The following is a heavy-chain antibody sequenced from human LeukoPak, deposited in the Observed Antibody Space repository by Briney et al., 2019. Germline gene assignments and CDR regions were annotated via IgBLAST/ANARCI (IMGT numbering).Heavy chain of an antibody. V-gene: IGHV3-48*01. Sequence: GGSLRLSCVASGFTFSSYSMNWVRQAPGKGLEWVSYISSGSATIHYADSVEGRFTISRDNAKNSLYLQMNSLRAEDTAVYYCARIGYYYDSSGFGWGQGTLVTVSS. D-gene: IGHD3-22*01. CDR3: ARIGYYYDSSGFG. CDR1: GFTFSSYS. CDR2: ISSGSATI. J-gene: IGHJ4*02.